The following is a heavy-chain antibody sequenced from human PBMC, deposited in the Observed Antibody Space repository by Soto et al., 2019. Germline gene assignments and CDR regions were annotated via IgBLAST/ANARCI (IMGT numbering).Heavy chain of an antibody. CDR1: GYTFTSYA. J-gene: IGHJ4*02. V-gene: IGHV1-3*01. CDR3: ARGWGYNWNDFAY. D-gene: IGHD1-20*01. Sequence: QVQLVQSGAEVKKPGASVKVSCKASGYTFTSYAMHWVRQAPGQRLEWMGWINAGNGNTKYSQKFQGRVTITRDTSASTAYMELSSLRSEDTAVYYCARGWGYNWNDFAYWGQGTLVTVSS. CDR2: INAGNGNT.